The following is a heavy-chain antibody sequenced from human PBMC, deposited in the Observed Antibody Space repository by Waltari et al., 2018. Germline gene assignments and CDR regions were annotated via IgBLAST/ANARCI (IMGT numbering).Heavy chain of an antibody. V-gene: IGHV4-39*01. Sequence: QVQLQESGPGLVKPSETLSLTCTVSGGSIDSSHNYWGCIRPPTGKGREWIGSRYYSGITYYNPSLKSRVTISVDTSKNQFSLNLSSVTASDTAVYYCVQLPGYWGQGTLVTVSS. J-gene: IGHJ4*02. CDR2: RYYSGIT. CDR3: VQLPGY. D-gene: IGHD2-15*01. CDR1: GGSIDSSHNY.